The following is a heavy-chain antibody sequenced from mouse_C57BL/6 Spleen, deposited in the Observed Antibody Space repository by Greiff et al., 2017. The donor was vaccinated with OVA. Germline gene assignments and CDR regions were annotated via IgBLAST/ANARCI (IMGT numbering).Heavy chain of an antibody. J-gene: IGHJ1*03. D-gene: IGHD6-1*01. CDR3: VRMAGRYWYFDV. CDR1: GFSLSTSGMG. V-gene: IGHV8-12*01. CDR2: IYWDDDK. Sequence: QVTLKVSGPGILQSSQTLSLTCSFSGFSLSTSGMGVSWSRQPSGKGLEWLAHIYWDDDKRYHPSLKRRLTISKDNSRNQVFLKSTSVDTADTATYYCVRMAGRYWYFDVWGTGTPATVPS.